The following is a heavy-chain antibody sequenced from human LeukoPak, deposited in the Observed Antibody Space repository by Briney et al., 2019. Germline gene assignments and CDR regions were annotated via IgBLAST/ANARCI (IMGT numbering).Heavy chain of an antibody. Sequence: SETLSLTCTVSGGSTSSGDYYWSWIRQPPGKGLEWIGYIYYSGSTYYNPSLKSRVTISVDTSKNQFSLKLSSVTAADTAVYYCAVRQWLVSNWFDPWGQGTLVTVSS. CDR2: IYYSGST. D-gene: IGHD6-19*01. CDR3: AVRQWLVSNWFDP. CDR1: GGSTSSGDYY. J-gene: IGHJ5*02. V-gene: IGHV4-30-4*01.